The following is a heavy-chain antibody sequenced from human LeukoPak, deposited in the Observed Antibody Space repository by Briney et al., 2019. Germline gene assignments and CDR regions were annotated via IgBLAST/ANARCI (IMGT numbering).Heavy chain of an antibody. D-gene: IGHD3-3*01. CDR1: GGSVSSGSYY. V-gene: IGHV4-61*01. Sequence: SETLSLTCTVSGGSVSSGSYYWSWIRQPPGKGLEWIGYIYYSGCTNYNPSLKSRVTISVDTSKNQFSLKLSSVTAADTAVYYCARDPGPLASRITIFGVTYGMDVWGRGTTVTVSS. CDR2: IYYSGCT. CDR3: ARDPGPLASRITIFGVTYGMDV. J-gene: IGHJ6*02.